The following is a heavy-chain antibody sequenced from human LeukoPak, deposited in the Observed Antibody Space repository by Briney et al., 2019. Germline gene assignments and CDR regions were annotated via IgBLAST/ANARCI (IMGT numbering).Heavy chain of an antibody. CDR1: GYTFTSYD. J-gene: IGHJ4*02. CDR2: MNPNSGNT. V-gene: IGHV1-8*01. D-gene: IGHD7-27*01. Sequence: ASVKVSCKASGYTFTSYDINWVRQAAGHGLEWVGWMNPNSGNTGYAPKFQGRVTMTRSTSINTAYMELSSLRSDDTAVYYCARGPPNWGYDYWGPGTLVTVSS. CDR3: ARGPPNWGYDY.